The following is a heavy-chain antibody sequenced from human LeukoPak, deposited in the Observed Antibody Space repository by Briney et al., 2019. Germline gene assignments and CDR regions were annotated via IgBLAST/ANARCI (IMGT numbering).Heavy chain of an antibody. D-gene: IGHD3-22*01. CDR3: ARDDYDSSDYVRS. CDR1: GFAFSSYS. V-gene: IGHV3-21*01. Sequence: GGSLRLSCAASGFAFSSYSMNLVRQAPGKGLEWVSSISSSSSYIYYADSVKGRFTISRDNAKNSLYLQMNSLRAEDTAVYYCARDDYDSSDYVRSWGQGTLVTVSS. J-gene: IGHJ4*02. CDR2: ISSSSSYI.